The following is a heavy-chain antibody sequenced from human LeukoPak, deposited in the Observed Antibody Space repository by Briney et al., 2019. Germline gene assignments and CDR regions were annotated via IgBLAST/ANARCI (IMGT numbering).Heavy chain of an antibody. CDR1: AFTVSSNY. V-gene: IGHV3-66*01. Sequence: GGSLRLSCAASAFTVSSNYMSWVRQAPGKGLEWVSVIYSGGSTYYADSVKGRFTISRDNSKNTLYLQMTSLRAEDTAVYYCARGGYCSGGSCYPFDYWGQGTLVTVSS. D-gene: IGHD2-15*01. J-gene: IGHJ4*02. CDR2: IYSGGST. CDR3: ARGGYCSGGSCYPFDY.